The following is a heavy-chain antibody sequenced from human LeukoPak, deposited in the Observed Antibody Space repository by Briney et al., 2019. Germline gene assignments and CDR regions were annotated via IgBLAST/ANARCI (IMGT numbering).Heavy chain of an antibody. V-gene: IGHV1-69*04. D-gene: IGHD2-15*01. J-gene: IGHJ4*02. Sequence: SVKVSCKASGYTFTGYYMHWVRQAPGQGLEWMGRIIPILGIANYAQKFQGRVTITADKSTSTAYMELSSLRSEDTAVYYCARDSCSGGSCVFDYWGQGTLVTVSS. CDR3: ARDSCSGGSCVFDY. CDR1: GYTFTGYY. CDR2: IIPILGIA.